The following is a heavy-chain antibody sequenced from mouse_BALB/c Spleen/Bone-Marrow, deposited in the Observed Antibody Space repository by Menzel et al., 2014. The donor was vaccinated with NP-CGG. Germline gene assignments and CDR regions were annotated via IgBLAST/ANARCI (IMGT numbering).Heavy chain of an antibody. CDR2: ISSGSSTI. D-gene: IGHD2-10*02. J-gene: IGHJ4*01. V-gene: IGHV5-17*02. Sequence: EVQGVESGGGLAQPGGSRKLSCAASGFTFSSFGMHWVRRAPEKGLEWVAYISSGSSTIYYADTVKGRFTISRDNPKNTLFLQMTSLRSEDMAMYYCVRSYDSYAMVFWGQGTSVTVSS. CDR3: VRSYDSYAMVF. CDR1: GFTFSSFG.